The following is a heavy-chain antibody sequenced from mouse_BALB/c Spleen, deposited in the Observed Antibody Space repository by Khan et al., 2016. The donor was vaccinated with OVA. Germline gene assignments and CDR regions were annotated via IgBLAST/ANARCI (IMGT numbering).Heavy chain of an antibody. J-gene: IGHJ4*01. V-gene: IGHV3-2*02. Sequence: EVQLQESGPGLVQPSQSLSPTCTVTGYSITSDYAWNWIRQFPGNKLECMGYISYSGSTTSNPSLQSLISITRATSKDQFFLQLKYVTSEDTATYYCASELDRYYAMDYWGQGTSVTGSS. D-gene: IGHD4-1*01. CDR2: ISYSGST. CDR1: GYSITSDYA. CDR3: ASELDRYYAMDY.